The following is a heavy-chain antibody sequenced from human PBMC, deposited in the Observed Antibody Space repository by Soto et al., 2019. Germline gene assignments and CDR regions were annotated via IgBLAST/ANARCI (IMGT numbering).Heavy chain of an antibody. CDR3: ARNHVLLWFGELFQNPLHWFDP. Sequence: QLQLQESGPGLVKPSETLSLTCTVSGGSISSSSYYWGWIRQPPGKGLEWIGSIYYSGSTYYNPSLKSRVTISVDTSKNQFSLKLSSVTAADTAVYYCARNHVLLWFGELFQNPLHWFDPWGQGTLVTVSS. V-gene: IGHV4-39*01. D-gene: IGHD3-10*01. CDR1: GGSISSSSYY. CDR2: IYYSGST. J-gene: IGHJ5*02.